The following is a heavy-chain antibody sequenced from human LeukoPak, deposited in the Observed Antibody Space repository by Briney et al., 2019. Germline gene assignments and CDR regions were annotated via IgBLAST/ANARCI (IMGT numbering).Heavy chain of an antibody. V-gene: IGHV3-23*01. CDR3: AKGSYYDSSGSFYFDY. J-gene: IGHJ4*02. CDR2: ISGSGDNT. CDR1: GFTFSSYW. Sequence: GGSLRLSCAASGFTFSSYWMNWARQAPGKGLEWVSGISGSGDNTYYADSVKGRFTISRDNSKNTLYVQVNSLGTEDTAAYYCAKGSYYDSSGSFYFDYWGQGTLVTVSS. D-gene: IGHD3-22*01.